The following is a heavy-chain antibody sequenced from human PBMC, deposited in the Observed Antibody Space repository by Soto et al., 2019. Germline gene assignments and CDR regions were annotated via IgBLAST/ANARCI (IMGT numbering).Heavy chain of an antibody. CDR3: ARGDRGGSGSPASYYYSGLDV. J-gene: IGHJ6*02. CDR2: VSAGGDMT. CDR1: GFTFSSYA. V-gene: IGHV3-23*01. D-gene: IGHD2-15*01. Sequence: DVQLLESGGHLVQPGGSLRLSCAASGFTFSSYAMSWVRQAPGKGLEWVSSVSAGGDMTYYSDSVKGRFTISRENSNNVLFLQMNSLRIEDTALYYCARGDRGGSGSPASYYYSGLDVWGQGITVTVS.